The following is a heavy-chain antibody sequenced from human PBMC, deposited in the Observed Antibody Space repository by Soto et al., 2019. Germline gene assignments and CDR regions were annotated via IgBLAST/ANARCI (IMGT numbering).Heavy chain of an antibody. CDR2: INPNGGST. V-gene: IGHV1-46*01. CDR3: ARSSGWVFGIIVEGTNSLAH. CDR1: ADVFTIGS. D-gene: IGHD2-15*01. J-gene: IGHJ5*02. Sequence: CNSPADVFTIGSICCVQHAPGNGLEWMGIINPNGGSTRFAQTLQGRITMTTDTSTSTVYMELRSLRTEAQAVYYCARSSGWVFGIIVEGTNSLAHWGHGSLVSV.